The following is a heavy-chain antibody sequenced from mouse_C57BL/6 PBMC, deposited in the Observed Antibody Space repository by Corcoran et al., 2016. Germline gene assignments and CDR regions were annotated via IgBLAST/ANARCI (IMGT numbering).Heavy chain of an antibody. CDR2: ISYDGSN. D-gene: IGHD4-1*01. V-gene: IGHV3-6*01. CDR1: GYSITSGYS. Sequence: VQLQESGPGLVQPSQSLSLTCSVTGYSITSGYSWNWIQQFPGNQLEWMGSISYDGSNNYNPSLTNRISITRDTSKNQFFLKLNSVTTEDTPTYYCAREDWDYTMDYWGQGTSVTVSS. J-gene: IGHJ4*01. CDR3: AREDWDYTMDY.